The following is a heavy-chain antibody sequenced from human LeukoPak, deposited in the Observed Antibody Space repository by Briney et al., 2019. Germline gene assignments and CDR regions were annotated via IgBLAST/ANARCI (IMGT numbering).Heavy chain of an antibody. V-gene: IGHV3-21*01. Sequence: RSGGSLRLSCAASGFTFSSYSMNWVRQAPGKGLEWVSSISSSSSYICYADPVKGRFTISRDNAKNSLYLQMNSLRAEDTAVYYCASRSGYSSDDGMDVWGKGTTVTVSS. D-gene: IGHD6-19*01. CDR1: GFTFSSYS. J-gene: IGHJ6*04. CDR3: ASRSGYSSDDGMDV. CDR2: ISSSSSYI.